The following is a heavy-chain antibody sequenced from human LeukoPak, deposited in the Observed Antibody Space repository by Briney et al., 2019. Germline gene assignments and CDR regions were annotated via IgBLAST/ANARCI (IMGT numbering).Heavy chain of an antibody. V-gene: IGHV3-21*01. CDR1: GFTFSSYS. CDR2: ISSSSSYI. D-gene: IGHD6-13*01. CDR3: AFKAAAGTRFDY. J-gene: IGHJ4*02. Sequence: PGGSLRLSCAASGFTFSSYSMNWVRQAPGKGLEWVSSISSSSSYIYYADSVKGRFTISRDNAKNSLYLQMNSLRAEDTAVYYCAFKAAAGTRFDYWGQGTLVTVSS.